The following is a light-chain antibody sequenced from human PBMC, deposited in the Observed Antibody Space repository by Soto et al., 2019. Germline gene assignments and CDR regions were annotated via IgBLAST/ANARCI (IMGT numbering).Light chain of an antibody. Sequence: DIQMTQSPSTLSASIGDRVTITCRASQSISTWVAWYQQKPGKAPKLLIYAASTLQSGVPSRFSGSGSGTDSTLTISRLEPEDFAVYYCQQYGSSGTFGQGTKVDI. CDR1: QSISTW. J-gene: IGKJ1*01. CDR3: QQYGSSGT. V-gene: IGKV1-5*01. CDR2: AAS.